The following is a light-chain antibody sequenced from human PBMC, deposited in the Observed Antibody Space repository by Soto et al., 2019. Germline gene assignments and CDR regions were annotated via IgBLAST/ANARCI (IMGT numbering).Light chain of an antibody. Sequence: EIVMTQSPATLSVSPGERATLSCRASQSVSSNLAWYQQKPGQSPRLLIYGASPRATGIPARFSGSGSGTEFTLTISSLQSEDFAVYYCQQYNNWPPLMYTFGQGTKLEIK. V-gene: IGKV3-15*01. CDR1: QSVSSN. J-gene: IGKJ2*01. CDR2: GAS. CDR3: QQYNNWPPLMYT.